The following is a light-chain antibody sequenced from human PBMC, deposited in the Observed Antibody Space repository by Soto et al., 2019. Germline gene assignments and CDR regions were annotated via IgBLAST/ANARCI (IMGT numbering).Light chain of an antibody. CDR3: TSYTSNTALV. V-gene: IGLV2-14*01. J-gene: IGLJ1*01. CDR1: SSDIGSHDY. CDR2: EVT. Sequence: QSALTQPASVSGSPGQSITHSCTGTSSDIGSHDYVSWYQHHPGKAPKLIIYEVTNRPSGVSDRFSGSKSGSTASLTISGLQAEDEADYHCTSYTSNTALVFGTGTKVTVL.